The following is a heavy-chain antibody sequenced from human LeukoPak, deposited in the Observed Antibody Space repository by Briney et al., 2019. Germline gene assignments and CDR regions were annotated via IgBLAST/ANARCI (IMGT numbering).Heavy chain of an antibody. J-gene: IGHJ3*02. CDR1: GFTFSSYW. V-gene: IGHV3-21*01. Sequence: PGGSLRLSCAASGFTFSSYWMSWVRQAPGKGLEWVSSISSSSSYIYYADSVKGRFTISRDNAKNSLYLQMNSLRAEDTAVYYCARDRIANAFDIWGQGTMVTVSS. CDR3: ARDRIANAFDI. CDR2: ISSSSSYI. D-gene: IGHD6-13*01.